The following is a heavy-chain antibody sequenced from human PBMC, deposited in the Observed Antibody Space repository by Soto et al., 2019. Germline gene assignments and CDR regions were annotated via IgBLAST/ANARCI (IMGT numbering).Heavy chain of an antibody. CDR3: ARARLGDVSSLEYFQH. V-gene: IGHV1-8*01. CDR2: MNPNSGNT. J-gene: IGHJ1*01. D-gene: IGHD4-17*01. Sequence: QVQLVQSGAEVKKPGASVKVSCKASGYTFTSYDINWVRQATGQGLEWMGWMNPNSGNTGYAQKFQGRVPMTRNTSISTAYMELSSLRSEDTAVYYCARARLGDVSSLEYFQHWGKGTLVTVSS. CDR1: GYTFTSYD.